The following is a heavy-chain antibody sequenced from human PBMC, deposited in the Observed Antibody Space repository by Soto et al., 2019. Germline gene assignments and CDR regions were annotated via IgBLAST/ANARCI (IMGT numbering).Heavy chain of an antibody. CDR3: ATPAPLTGAYYYYYGMDV. V-gene: IGHV5-10-1*01. CDR2: IDPSDSYT. CDR1: GYSFTSYW. D-gene: IGHD7-27*01. J-gene: IGHJ6*02. Sequence: ESLKISCKGSGYSFTSYWISWVRQMPGKGLEWMGRIDPSDSYTNYSPSFQGHVTISADKSISTAYLQWSSLKASDTAMYYCATPAPLTGAYYYYYGMDVWGQGTTVTVSS.